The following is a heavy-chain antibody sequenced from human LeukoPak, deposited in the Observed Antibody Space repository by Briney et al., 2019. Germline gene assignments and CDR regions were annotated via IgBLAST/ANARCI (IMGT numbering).Heavy chain of an antibody. J-gene: IGHJ5*02. CDR1: GFTFSIFW. V-gene: IGHV3-74*01. D-gene: IGHD4-11*01. Sequence: GGSLRLSCTASGFTFSIFWMHWVRQAPGKGLEWVSLINSNGRTTTYGDAVKGRFTISRDNAKNTLYLQMNRLTAEDTAMYFCARGGSTVTTISSSWGQGTLVTVSS. CDR3: ARGGSTVTTISSS. CDR2: INSNGRTT.